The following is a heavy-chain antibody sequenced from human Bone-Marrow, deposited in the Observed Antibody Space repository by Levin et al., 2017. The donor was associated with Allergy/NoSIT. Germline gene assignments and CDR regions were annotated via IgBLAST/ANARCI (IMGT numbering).Heavy chain of an antibody. D-gene: IGHD3-22*01. CDR2: ISYDGSNK. V-gene: IGHV3-30-3*01. J-gene: IGHJ6*02. CDR1: GFTFSSYA. CDR3: AREPQYYYDSSDSDPRGYYDGMDV. Sequence: LSLTCAASGFTFSSYAMHWVRQAPGKGLEWVAVISYDGSNKYYADSVKGRFTISRDNSKNTLYLQMNSLRAEDTAVYYCAREPQYYYDSSDSDPRGYYDGMDVWGQGTTVTVSS.